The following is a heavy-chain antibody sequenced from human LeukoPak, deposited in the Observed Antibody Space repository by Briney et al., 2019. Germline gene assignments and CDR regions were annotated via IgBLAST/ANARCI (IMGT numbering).Heavy chain of an antibody. CDR3: ARSRITMVRGMRMSWFDP. J-gene: IGHJ5*02. Sequence: SVKVSCKASGYTFTSYDINWVRQATGQGLEWMGWMNPNSGNTGYAQKFQGRVTMTRNTSISTAYMELSSLRSEDTAVYYCARSRITMVRGMRMSWFDPWGQGTLVTVSS. V-gene: IGHV1-8*01. CDR2: MNPNSGNT. D-gene: IGHD3-10*01. CDR1: GYTFTSYD.